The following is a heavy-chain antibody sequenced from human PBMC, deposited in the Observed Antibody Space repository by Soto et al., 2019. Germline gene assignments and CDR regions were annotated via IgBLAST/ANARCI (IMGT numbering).Heavy chain of an antibody. Sequence: ASVKVSCTASGYTFTSYGISWVRQAPGQGLEWMGWISAYNGNTNYAQKLQGRVTMTTDTSTSTAYMELRSLRSDDTAVYYFSRDRRTMVRGVINSNDYWGQGTLVTVSS. CDR3: SRDRRTMVRGVINSNDY. CDR1: GYTFTSYG. J-gene: IGHJ4*02. D-gene: IGHD3-10*01. V-gene: IGHV1-18*01. CDR2: ISAYNGNT.